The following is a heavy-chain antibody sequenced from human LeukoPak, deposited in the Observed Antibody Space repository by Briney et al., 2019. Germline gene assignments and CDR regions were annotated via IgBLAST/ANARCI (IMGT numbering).Heavy chain of an antibody. D-gene: IGHD5-18*01. CDR2: ISSSGSTI. Sequence: GGSLRLSCAASGFTFSDYYMSWIRQAPGKGLEWVSYISSSGSTIYYADSVRGRFTISRDNAKNSLYLQMNSLRAEDTAVYYCAREEYSYGHPFDYWGQGTLVTVSS. V-gene: IGHV3-11*04. CDR3: AREEYSYGHPFDY. CDR1: GFTFSDYY. J-gene: IGHJ4*02.